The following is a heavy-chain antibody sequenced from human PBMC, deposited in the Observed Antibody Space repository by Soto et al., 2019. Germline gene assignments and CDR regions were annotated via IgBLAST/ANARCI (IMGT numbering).Heavy chain of an antibody. Sequence: EVQLVESGGGLVQPGGSLRLSCTASGFTFSRFDMHWVRQSTGKGLEWVSAIGTTGDTYYPGSVKGRFIISREDAKNSLYIQINNLRAGDTAVYYCARDATFCSGGGPYWLFDLWGRGTLVTVSS. CDR1: GFTFSRFD. CDR3: ARDATFCSGGGPYWLFDL. CDR2: IGTTGDT. J-gene: IGHJ2*01. D-gene: IGHD3-10*02. V-gene: IGHV3-13*04.